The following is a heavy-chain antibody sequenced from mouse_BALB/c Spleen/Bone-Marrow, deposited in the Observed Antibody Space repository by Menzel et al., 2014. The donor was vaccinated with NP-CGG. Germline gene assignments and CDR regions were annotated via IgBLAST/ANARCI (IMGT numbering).Heavy chain of an antibody. CDR3: ARGAYYRFFDY. Sequence: VNVVESGPGLVAPSQSLSITCTVSGFSLTSNGVHWVRQPPGKGLEWLGVIWTGGSTNYNSALMSRLSISKDNSKSQVFLKMNSLQTDDTAMYYCARGAYYRFFDYWGQGTTLTVSS. D-gene: IGHD2-14*01. CDR2: IWTGGST. CDR1: GFSLTSNG. J-gene: IGHJ2*01. V-gene: IGHV2-9*02.